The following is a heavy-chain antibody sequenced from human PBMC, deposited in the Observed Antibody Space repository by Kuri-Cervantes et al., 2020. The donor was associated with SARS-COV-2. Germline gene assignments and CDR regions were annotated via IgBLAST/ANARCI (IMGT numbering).Heavy chain of an antibody. D-gene: IGHD3-9*01. V-gene: IGHV3-15*01. Sequence: GESLKISCAASGFTFSNAWMSWVRQAPGKGLEWVGRIKSKTDGGTTDYAAPVKGRFTISRDDSKNTLYLQMISLKTEDTAVYYCTTDAYYDILTGYYNADYWGQGTLVTVSS. J-gene: IGHJ4*02. CDR1: GFTFSNAW. CDR2: IKSKTDGGTT. CDR3: TTDAYYDILTGYYNADY.